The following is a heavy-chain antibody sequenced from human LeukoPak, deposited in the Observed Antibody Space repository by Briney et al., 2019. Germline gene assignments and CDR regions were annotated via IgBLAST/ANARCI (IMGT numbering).Heavy chain of an antibody. V-gene: IGHV4-39*02. CDR2: IYYSGST. Sequence: PSETLSLTCTVSGGSISSSSYYWGWIRQPPGKGLEWIGSIYYSGSTYYNPSLKSRVTISVDTSKNQFSLKLSSVTAADTAVYYCAREIRTTVTTETYYFDYWGQGTLVTVSS. D-gene: IGHD4-17*01. J-gene: IGHJ4*02. CDR3: AREIRTTVTTETYYFDY. CDR1: GGSISSSSYY.